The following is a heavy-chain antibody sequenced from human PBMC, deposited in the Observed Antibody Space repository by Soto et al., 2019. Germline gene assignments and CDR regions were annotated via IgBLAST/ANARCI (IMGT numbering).Heavy chain of an antibody. V-gene: IGHV3-74*01. CDR2: INSDGSST. J-gene: IGHJ6*02. CDR3: TTGDEAVAALRPSYYYYGMDV. D-gene: IGHD6-19*01. CDR1: GFTFRNYA. Sequence: PGGSLRLSCAAPGFTFRNYAMHWVRQAPGKGLVWVSRINSDGSSTSYADSVKGRFTISRDHAKNTLLLQMNSLRAEDTAVYYCTTGDEAVAALRPSYYYYGMDVWGQGTTVTVSS.